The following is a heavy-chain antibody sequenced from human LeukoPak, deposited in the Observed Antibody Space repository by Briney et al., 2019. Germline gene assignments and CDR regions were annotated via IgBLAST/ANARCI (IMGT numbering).Heavy chain of an antibody. CDR1: GFTFSSYE. Sequence: GGSLRLSCGASGFTFSSYEMDWVRGAPGKGLEWVSYIGSSGGSRYYADSVKGRFTSSRDNAKNSLYLQMNSLRVEDTAVYYCAREDGDAFDIWGQGTMVSVSS. CDR3: AREDGDAFDI. V-gene: IGHV3-48*03. J-gene: IGHJ3*02. D-gene: IGHD5-24*01. CDR2: IGSSGGSR.